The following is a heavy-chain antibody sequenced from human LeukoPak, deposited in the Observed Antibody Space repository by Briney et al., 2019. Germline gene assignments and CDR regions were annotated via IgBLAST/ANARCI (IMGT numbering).Heavy chain of an antibody. Sequence: PSETLSLTCAVYGGSFSGYYWSWIRPPPGKGLEWIGEINHSGSTNYNPSLKSRVTISVDTSKNQFSLKLSSVTAADTAVYYCASLPGSGNYWGQGTLVTVSS. CDR2: INHSGST. J-gene: IGHJ4*02. CDR1: GGSFSGYY. D-gene: IGHD3-10*01. V-gene: IGHV4-34*01. CDR3: ASLPGSGNY.